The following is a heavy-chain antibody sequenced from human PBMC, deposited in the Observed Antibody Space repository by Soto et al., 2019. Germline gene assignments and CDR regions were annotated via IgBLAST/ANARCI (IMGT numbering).Heavy chain of an antibody. Sequence: EVQLVESGGGLVKPGGSLRLSCTASGFMFSSYTMNWVRQAPGKGLEWVSSVSFRGDIYYADSLEGRFTISRDDAKNSLYRQRNSLRAEDTAVYYCARGCSSASCYYYSGQGSLVTVSS. CDR3: ARGCSSASCYYY. J-gene: IGHJ4*02. CDR2: VSFRGDI. CDR1: GFMFSSYT. V-gene: IGHV3-21*01. D-gene: IGHD2-2*01.